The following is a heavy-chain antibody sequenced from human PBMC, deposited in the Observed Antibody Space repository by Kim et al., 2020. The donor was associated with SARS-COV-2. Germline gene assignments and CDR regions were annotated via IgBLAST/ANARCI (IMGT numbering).Heavy chain of an antibody. CDR2: ISDSGFTT. D-gene: IGHD4-17*01. CDR3: TGSRGGLRFHSFDY. Sequence: GGSLRLSCAASEFPFNTYAMSWVRQAPGRGLEWVSAISDSGFTTFHADSLKGRFTISRDNSKNTLFLHMNSLRVEDTAVCYCTGSRGGLRFHSFDYWGQGTLVTVSS. CDR1: EFPFNTYA. V-gene: IGHV3-23*01. J-gene: IGHJ4*02.